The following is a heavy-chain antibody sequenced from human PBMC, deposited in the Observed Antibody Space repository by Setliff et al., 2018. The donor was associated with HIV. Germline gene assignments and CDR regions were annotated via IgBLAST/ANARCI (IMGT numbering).Heavy chain of an antibody. D-gene: IGHD3-3*01. CDR2: ITPNSGGT. J-gene: IGHJ4*02. CDR1: GYTFTYYG. Sequence: GASVKVSCKASGYTFTYYGISGVRQAPGQGLEWMGWITPNSGGTEYAGKFQGRVTLTRDTSINTAYMEVTRLRSDDTAVYYCARSFWTTEVIPLGYWGQGTLVTVSS. V-gene: IGHV1-2*02. CDR3: ARSFWTTEVIPLGY.